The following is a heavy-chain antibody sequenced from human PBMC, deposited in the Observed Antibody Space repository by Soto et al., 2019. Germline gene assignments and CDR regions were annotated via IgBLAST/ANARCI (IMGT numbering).Heavy chain of an antibody. CDR3: ARSRGDYGY. CDR1: GFTFSDFY. J-gene: IGHJ4*02. D-gene: IGHD4-17*01. V-gene: IGHV3-11*06. CDR2: ISTTSTYT. Sequence: QVQLVESGGGLVKPGGSLRLSCTASGFTFSDFYMTWIRQAPGKGLEWVAYISTTSTYTNYADSVKGRFTISRDNAKNSLYLQMNSLRVEDTAVYYCARSRGDYGYWGQGSLVIVSS.